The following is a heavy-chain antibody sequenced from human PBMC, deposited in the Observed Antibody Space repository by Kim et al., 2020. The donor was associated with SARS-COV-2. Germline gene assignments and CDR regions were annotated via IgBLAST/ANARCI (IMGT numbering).Heavy chain of an antibody. D-gene: IGHD5-18*01. V-gene: IGHV3-11*06. Sequence: KGRFTLSRDNAKNSLYLQMNSLRAEETAVYYCARDQGVVGRTGYSYAIDYWGQGTLVTVSS. J-gene: IGHJ4*02. CDR3: ARDQGVVGRTGYSYAIDY.